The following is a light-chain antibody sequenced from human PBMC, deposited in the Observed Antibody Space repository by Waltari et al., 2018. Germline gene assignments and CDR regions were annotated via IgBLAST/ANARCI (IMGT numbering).Light chain of an antibody. CDR3: SSYTSSSTVGV. CDR2: DVN. J-gene: IGLJ2*01. V-gene: IGLV2-14*01. CDR1: SSDVGGYNY. Sequence: QSALTQPASVSGSPAQSITISCTGTSSDVGGYNYVPWYQQHPGKAPKLTIYDVNKRPSGVSNLFSGSKSGNTTSLTISWLQAEDEADYYCSSYTSSSTVGVFGGGTKLTVL.